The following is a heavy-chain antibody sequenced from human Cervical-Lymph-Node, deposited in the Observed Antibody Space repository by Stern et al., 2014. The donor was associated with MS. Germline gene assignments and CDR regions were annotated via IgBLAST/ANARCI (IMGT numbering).Heavy chain of an antibody. J-gene: IGHJ4*02. CDR1: GFSLVTSGVR. CDR2: LHCNDNT. CDR3: ARMMGSGYRHYFDY. D-gene: IGHD3-3*01. Sequence: QVTLREAGPALVKPTKTLTLTCTFSGFSLVTSGVRVSWIRQPPGKALEWLARLHCNDNTFYNPSLMTRLTISKDTSKNQVVLTMSNVDPVDTATYYCARMMGSGYRHYFDYWGQGTPVTVS. V-gene: IGHV2-70*04.